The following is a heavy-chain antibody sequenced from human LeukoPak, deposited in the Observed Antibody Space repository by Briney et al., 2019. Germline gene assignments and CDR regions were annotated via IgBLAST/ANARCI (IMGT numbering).Heavy chain of an antibody. V-gene: IGHV5-51*01. J-gene: IGHJ4*02. CDR3: ARRDTHDYTPFFDY. Sequence: GESLKISCKGSGYSFTNYWIGWVRQMPGKGLEWMGIIYPGDSDTRYSPSFQGHVTMSADKSINTAYLQWSSLRASDTAMYYCARRDTHDYTPFFDYWGQGTLVTVSS. CDR2: IYPGDSDT. CDR1: GYSFTNYW. D-gene: IGHD4/OR15-4a*01.